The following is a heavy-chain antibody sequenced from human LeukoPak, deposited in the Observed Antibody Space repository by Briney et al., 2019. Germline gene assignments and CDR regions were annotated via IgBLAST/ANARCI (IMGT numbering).Heavy chain of an antibody. CDR3: ARDGPSSWSRRTNWFDP. J-gene: IGHJ5*02. V-gene: IGHV4-39*07. Sequence: SETLSLTCTVSGGSISSSSYYWGWIRQPPGKGLEWIGSIYHSGTTYYNPSLKSRVTISVDTSKNQFSLKLSSVTAADTAVYYCARDGPSSWSRRTNWFDPWGQGTLVTVSS. D-gene: IGHD6-13*01. CDR2: IYHSGTT. CDR1: GGSISSSSYY.